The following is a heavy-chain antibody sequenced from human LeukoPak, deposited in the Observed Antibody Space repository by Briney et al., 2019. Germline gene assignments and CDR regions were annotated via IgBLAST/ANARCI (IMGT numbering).Heavy chain of an antibody. D-gene: IGHD5/OR15-5a*01. V-gene: IGHV3-30*18. CDR3: AKDAMSTSSDY. CDR1: GFTFSSYG. J-gene: IGHJ4*02. Sequence: GGSLRLSCAASGFTFSSYGMHWVRQAPGKGLEWVAVISYDGSNKYYADSVKGRFTISRDNSKNTLYLQMNSLRAEDTAVYYCAKDAMSTSSDYWGQGTLVTVSS. CDR2: ISYDGSNK.